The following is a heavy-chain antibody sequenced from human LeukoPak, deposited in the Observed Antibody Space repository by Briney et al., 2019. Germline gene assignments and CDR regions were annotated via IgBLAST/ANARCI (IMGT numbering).Heavy chain of an antibody. J-gene: IGHJ4*02. Sequence: SETLSLTCTVSGGSISISNYYWGWIRRPPGKGLEWIGAIYYRGSTYYNPSLKSRVTMSVDTSTNQFSLKLSSVTAADTAMYYCARQGLRLTSDYWGQGALVTVSS. D-gene: IGHD4-17*01. CDR1: GGSISISNYY. V-gene: IGHV4-39*01. CDR2: IYYRGST. CDR3: ARQGLRLTSDY.